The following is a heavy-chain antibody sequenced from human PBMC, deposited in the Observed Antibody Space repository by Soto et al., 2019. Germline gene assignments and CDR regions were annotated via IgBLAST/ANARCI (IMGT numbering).Heavy chain of an antibody. Sequence: GGSLRLSCAASGFTFSSYDMSWVRQAPGKGLEWVSVIYSGGSTYYADSVKGRFTISRHNSKNTLYLQMNSLRAEDTAVYYCARVTTTVTNRPYYYYYYYMDVWGKGTTVTVSS. CDR1: GFTFSSYD. V-gene: IGHV3-53*04. CDR2: IYSGGST. CDR3: ARVTTTVTNRPYYYYYYYMDV. D-gene: IGHD4-17*01. J-gene: IGHJ6*03.